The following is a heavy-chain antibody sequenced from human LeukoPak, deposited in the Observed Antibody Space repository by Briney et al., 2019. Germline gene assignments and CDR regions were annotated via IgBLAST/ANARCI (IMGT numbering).Heavy chain of an antibody. V-gene: IGHV4-59*08. Sequence: SETLSLTCTVSGGSISSYYWRWIRQPPGKVLEWIGYIYYSGSTNYNPSLKSRVTISVDTSNNQFSLKLSSVTAADTAVYYCARQNGIVATIDHWGQGTLVTVSS. CDR3: ARQNGIVATIDH. CDR2: IYYSGST. D-gene: IGHD5-12*01. J-gene: IGHJ4*02. CDR1: GGSISSYY.